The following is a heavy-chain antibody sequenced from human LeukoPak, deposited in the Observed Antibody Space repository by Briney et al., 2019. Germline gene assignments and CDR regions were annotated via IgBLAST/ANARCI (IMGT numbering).Heavy chain of an antibody. J-gene: IGHJ4*02. Sequence: GGSLRLSCAASGFSFSSYWMHWVRQAPGKGLVWVSRINPDGSSARYADSVKGRFTISRDNAKNTLYLQMNSLGDEDTAVYYCARDRCSGGSCYFDYWGQGTLVTVSS. CDR1: GFSFSSYW. CDR3: ARDRCSGGSCYFDY. V-gene: IGHV3-74*01. D-gene: IGHD2-15*01. CDR2: INPDGSSA.